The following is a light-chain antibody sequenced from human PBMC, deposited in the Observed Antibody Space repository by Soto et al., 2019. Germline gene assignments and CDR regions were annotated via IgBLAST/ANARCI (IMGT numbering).Light chain of an antibody. V-gene: IGKV1-9*01. CDR1: QGISSY. Sequence: DIQLTQSPSFLSASVGDRVTITCRASQGISSYLAWYQQKPGKAPKLLIYAASTLQSGVPSRFSDSGSGTESTLSISSPQPEDLATYYCQQRNSYPLFGPGTKVDIK. CDR2: AAS. CDR3: QQRNSYPL. J-gene: IGKJ3*01.